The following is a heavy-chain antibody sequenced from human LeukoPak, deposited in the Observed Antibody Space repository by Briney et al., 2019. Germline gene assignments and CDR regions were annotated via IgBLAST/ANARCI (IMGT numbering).Heavy chain of an antibody. CDR1: GFTFSSYG. CDR3: AKDRVWGPAAFDY. J-gene: IGHJ4*02. CDR2: IRYDGSNK. D-gene: IGHD2-2*01. V-gene: IGHV3-30*02. Sequence: GGPLRLSCAASGFTFSSYGMHWVRQAPGKGLEWVAFIRYDGSNKYYADSVKGRFTISRDNSKNTLYLQMNSLRAEDTAVYYCAKDRVWGPAAFDYWGQGTLVTVSS.